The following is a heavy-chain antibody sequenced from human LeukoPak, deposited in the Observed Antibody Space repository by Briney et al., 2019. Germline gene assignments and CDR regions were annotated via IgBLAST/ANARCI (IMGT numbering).Heavy chain of an antibody. Sequence: GGSLRLSCAASGFTFSNYGMGWVRQTPGKGLEWLSSVSGSGANTYYADSVKGRFTISRDNSKNTLYLQMNSLRAEDTAVYYCARAGNTRFDYWGQGTLVTVSS. CDR1: GFTFSNYG. CDR2: VSGSGANT. J-gene: IGHJ4*02. CDR3: ARAGNTRFDY. V-gene: IGHV3-23*01. D-gene: IGHD2/OR15-2a*01.